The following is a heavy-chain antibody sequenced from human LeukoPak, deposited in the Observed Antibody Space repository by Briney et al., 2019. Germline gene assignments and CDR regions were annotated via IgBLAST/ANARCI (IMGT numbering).Heavy chain of an antibody. CDR3: ARERWSDFWSGADY. J-gene: IGHJ4*02. V-gene: IGHV1-18*04. D-gene: IGHD3-3*01. Sequence: ASVKVSCKASGYTFTSYYMHWVRQAPGQGLEWMGWISAYNGNTNYAQKLQGRVTMTTDTSTSTAYMELRSLRSDDTAVYYCARERWSDFWSGADYWGQGTLVTVSS. CDR2: ISAYNGNT. CDR1: GYTFTSYY.